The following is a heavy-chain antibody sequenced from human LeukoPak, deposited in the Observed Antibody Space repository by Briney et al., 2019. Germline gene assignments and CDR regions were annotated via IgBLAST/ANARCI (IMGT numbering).Heavy chain of an antibody. Sequence: GESLRLSCAASGFSFRSNAMSWVRQAPGKGLEWVSVINNSGGITYYADSVKGRFTISRDNSKNTLYLQMNSLRGEDTAVYYCATPSDSCGWYGVWGQGTLVTVSS. CDR2: INNSGGIT. D-gene: IGHD6-19*01. V-gene: IGHV3-23*01. CDR3: ATPSDSCGWYGV. J-gene: IGHJ4*02. CDR1: GFSFRSNA.